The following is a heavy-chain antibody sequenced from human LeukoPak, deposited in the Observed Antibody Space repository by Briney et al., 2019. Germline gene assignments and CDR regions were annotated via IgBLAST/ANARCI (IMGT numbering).Heavy chain of an antibody. CDR1: GGSINSPFS. CDR2: IYHSGNS. CDR3: ARRGITMVRGVPRLYYFDY. D-gene: IGHD3-10*01. Sequence: PSGTLSLTCAVSGGSINSPFSWCWVRQPPGKGLEWIGEIYHSGNSNYNPSLKSRVTISIDKSKNQFSLKLSSVTAADTAVYYCARRGITMVRGVPRLYYFDYWGQGTLVTVSS. J-gene: IGHJ4*02. V-gene: IGHV4-4*02.